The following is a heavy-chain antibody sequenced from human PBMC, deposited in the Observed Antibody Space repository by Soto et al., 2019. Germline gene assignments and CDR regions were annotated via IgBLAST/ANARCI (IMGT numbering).Heavy chain of an antibody. CDR3: ARGYGVKAGTFDF. D-gene: IGHD4-17*01. Sequence: QVQLVESGGGVVQPGRSLRLSCAASGFTFSSYDMHWVRQAPGKGLDWVAVIWYDGSNKDYADSVKGRFTISRDNSKNRLYLQMNSLRGEDTAVYYCARGYGVKAGTFDFWGQGTMVTVSS. V-gene: IGHV3-33*01. J-gene: IGHJ3*01. CDR2: IWYDGSNK. CDR1: GFTFSSYD.